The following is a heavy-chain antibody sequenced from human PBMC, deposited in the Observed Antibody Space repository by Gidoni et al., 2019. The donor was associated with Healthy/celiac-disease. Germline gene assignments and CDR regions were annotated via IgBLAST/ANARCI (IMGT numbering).Heavy chain of an antibody. CDR1: GFTFSSYG. D-gene: IGHD6-13*01. J-gene: IGHJ4*02. V-gene: IGHV3-33*01. CDR3: ARGGYSSSWQPWGDYFDY. CDR2: IWYDGSNK. Sequence: QVQLVESGGGVVQPGRSLRLSCAASGFTFSSYGMHWVRQAPGKGLEWVAVIWYDGSNKYYADSVKGRFTISRDNSKNTLYLQMNSLRAEDTAVYYCARGGYSSSWQPWGDYFDYWGQGTLVTVSS.